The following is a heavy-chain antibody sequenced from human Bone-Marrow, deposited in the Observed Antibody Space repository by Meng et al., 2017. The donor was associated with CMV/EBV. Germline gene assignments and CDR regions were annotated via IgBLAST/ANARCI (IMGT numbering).Heavy chain of an antibody. V-gene: IGHV3-30*04. D-gene: IGHD6-13*01. Sequence: GGSLRLSCAASGFTFSNYAMHWVRQAPGKGLEWVALMSFDGNNKYYADSVKGRFTISRDTSKNTLSLQMNSLRAEDTGVYYCVRDGSTSWDWFDPWGQGTLVTFAS. CDR3: VRDGSTSWDWFDP. CDR2: MSFDGNNK. CDR1: GFTFSNYA. J-gene: IGHJ5*02.